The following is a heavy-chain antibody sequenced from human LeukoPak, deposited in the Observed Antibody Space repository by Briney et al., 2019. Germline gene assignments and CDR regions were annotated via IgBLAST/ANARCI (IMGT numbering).Heavy chain of an antibody. Sequence: SGPTLVNPTQTLTLTCTFSGFSLSTSGMCVSWIRQPPGKALEWLARIDWDDGKYYSTSLKTRLTISKDTSKNQVVLTMTNMDPVDTATYYCARGCYASGNYWFDYWGQGTLVTVSS. CDR1: GFSLSTSGMC. CDR2: IDWDDGK. CDR3: ARGCYASGNYWFDY. D-gene: IGHD3-10*01. J-gene: IGHJ4*02. V-gene: IGHV2-70*11.